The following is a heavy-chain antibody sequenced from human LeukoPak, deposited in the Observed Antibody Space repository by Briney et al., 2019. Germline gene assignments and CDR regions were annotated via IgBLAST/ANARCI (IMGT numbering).Heavy chain of an antibody. V-gene: IGHV4-31*03. J-gene: IGHJ3*02. D-gene: IGHD3-10*01. Sequence: SETLSLTCTVSGGSISSGGYYWSWIRQHPGKGLEWIGYIYYSGSTYYNPSLKSRVTISVDTSKNQFSLKLSSVTAADTAVYYCARDRVVRGVILLPDAFDIWGQGTMVTVSS. CDR2: IYYSGST. CDR3: ARDRVVRGVILLPDAFDI. CDR1: GGSISSGGYY.